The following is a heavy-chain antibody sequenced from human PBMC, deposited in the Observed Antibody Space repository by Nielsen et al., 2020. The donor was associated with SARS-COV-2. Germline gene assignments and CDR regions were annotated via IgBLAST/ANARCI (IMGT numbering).Heavy chain of an antibody. J-gene: IGHJ2*01. CDR2: IHYTGST. Sequence: SETLSLTSTVSGGSISSGDYYWSWLRQSPGKGLEWIGYIHYTGSTYYNPSLTSRVTISVDTSKNQFSLNLGSVTAADTALYYCARVEASGSWYFDLWGRGTLVTVSS. D-gene: IGHD3-10*01. CDR1: GGSISSGDYY. V-gene: IGHV4-30-4*01. CDR3: ARVEASGSWYFDL.